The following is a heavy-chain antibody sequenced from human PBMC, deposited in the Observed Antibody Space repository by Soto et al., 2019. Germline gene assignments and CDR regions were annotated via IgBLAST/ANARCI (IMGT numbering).Heavy chain of an antibody. CDR3: ARESDYVWGSYRPNFDY. V-gene: IGHV4-30-4*01. Sequence: PSETLSLTCTVSGGSISSGDYYWSWIRQPPGKGLEWIGYIYYSGSTYYNPSLKSRVTISVDTSKNQFSLKLSSVTAADTAVYYCARESDYVWGSYRPNFDYWRQGTLVTV. J-gene: IGHJ4*02. D-gene: IGHD3-16*02. CDR2: IYYSGST. CDR1: GGSISSGDYY.